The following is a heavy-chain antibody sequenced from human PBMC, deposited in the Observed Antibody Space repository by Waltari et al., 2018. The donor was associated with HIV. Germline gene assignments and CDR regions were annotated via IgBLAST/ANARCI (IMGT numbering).Heavy chain of an antibody. Sequence: QVQLVQSGAEVKKHGASVKVSCKASGYTFTGYHIHWVRQDPGQGLEWMGWTNPENCGTNYAQRFQGRVTMTRDTSLSTTNIELSSLRSDDTAVYYCAREEVRKTYRWGMITFASPSSGMDVWGQGTTVTVSS. J-gene: IGHJ6*02. V-gene: IGHV1-2*02. CDR3: AREEVRKTYRWGMITFASPSSGMDV. CDR1: GYTFTGYH. D-gene: IGHD3-16*01. CDR2: TNPENCGT.